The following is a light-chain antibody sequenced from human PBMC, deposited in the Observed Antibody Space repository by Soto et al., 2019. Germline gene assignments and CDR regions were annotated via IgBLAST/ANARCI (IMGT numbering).Light chain of an antibody. V-gene: IGLV3-21*02. CDR3: QVCDSGSDHQV. Sequence: SYELTQPHSVSVATAQTGPRITCGGNNIGSKSVHWYQQKPGQAPVLVVYDDSDRPSGIPERFSGSNSGNTATLTISRVEAGDEADYYCQVCDSGSDHQVFGTGTKVTVL. CDR1: NIGSKS. CDR2: DDS. J-gene: IGLJ1*01.